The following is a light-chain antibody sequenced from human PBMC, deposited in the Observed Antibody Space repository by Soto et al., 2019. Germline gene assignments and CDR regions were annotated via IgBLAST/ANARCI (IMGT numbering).Light chain of an antibody. Sequence: QSVLTQPASVSGSPGQSITISCTGTSSDVGAYNYVSWYQQHPGKAPKLMIYEVSNRPSGVSNRFSGSKSGNTASLTISGLQSEDEADYYCSSYTTSRAYVLFGGGTKLTVL. CDR3: SSYTTSRAYVL. CDR2: EVS. V-gene: IGLV2-14*01. J-gene: IGLJ2*01. CDR1: SSDVGAYNY.